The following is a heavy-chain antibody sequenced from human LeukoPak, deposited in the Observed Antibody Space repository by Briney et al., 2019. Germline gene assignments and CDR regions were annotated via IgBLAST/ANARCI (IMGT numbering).Heavy chain of an antibody. V-gene: IGHV1-69*05. J-gene: IGHJ6*03. D-gene: IGHD3-9*01. CDR3: AKAAPDFDWLLTHYYYYYMDV. CDR1: GGTFSSYA. Sequence: ASVKVSCKASGGTFSSYAISWVRQAPGQGLEWMGRIIPIFGTANYAQKFQGRVTITTDESTSTAYMELSSLRSEDTAVYYCAKAAPDFDWLLTHYYYYYMDVWGKGTTVTVSS. CDR2: IIPIFGTA.